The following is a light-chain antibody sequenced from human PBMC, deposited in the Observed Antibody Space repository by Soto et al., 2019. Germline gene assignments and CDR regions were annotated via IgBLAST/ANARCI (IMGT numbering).Light chain of an antibody. Sequence: EIVMTQSPATLSVSPGERATLSCRASQSVSSNLAWNQQKPGQAPRLLIYGASTRATGIPARLSGSGSGTEFTLTISSLHSEDFAVYYCQQYNNWPRTFGQGTKV. CDR2: GAS. CDR3: QQYNNWPRT. V-gene: IGKV3-15*01. CDR1: QSVSSN. J-gene: IGKJ1*01.